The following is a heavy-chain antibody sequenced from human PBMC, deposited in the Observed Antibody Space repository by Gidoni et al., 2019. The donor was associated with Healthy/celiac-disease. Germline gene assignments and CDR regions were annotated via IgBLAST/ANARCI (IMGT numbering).Heavy chain of an antibody. Sequence: QVQLVESGGGVVQPGRSLRLSCAASGFTFSSYAMHWVRQAPGKGLEWVAVISYDGSNKYYADSVKGRFTISRDNSKNTLYLQMNSLRAEDTAVYYCARDLYGYCSGGSCLEEFVDYWGQGTLVTVSS. CDR3: ARDLYGYCSGGSCLEEFVDY. D-gene: IGHD2-15*01. V-gene: IGHV3-30-3*01. J-gene: IGHJ4*02. CDR2: ISYDGSNK. CDR1: GFTFSSYA.